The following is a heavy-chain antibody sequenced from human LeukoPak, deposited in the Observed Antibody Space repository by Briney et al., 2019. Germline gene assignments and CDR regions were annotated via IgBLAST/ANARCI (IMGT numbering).Heavy chain of an antibody. CDR2: ISSSSSYI. CDR3: ARVRVYYDSSGYSQGMDV. Sequence: GGSLRLACAASGFTFSSYSMNWVRQAPGKGLEWVSSISSSSSYIYYADSVKGRFTISRDNAKNSLYLQMNSLRAEETAVYYCARVRVYYDSSGYSQGMDVWGQGTTVTVSS. CDR1: GFTFSSYS. V-gene: IGHV3-21*01. J-gene: IGHJ6*02. D-gene: IGHD3-22*01.